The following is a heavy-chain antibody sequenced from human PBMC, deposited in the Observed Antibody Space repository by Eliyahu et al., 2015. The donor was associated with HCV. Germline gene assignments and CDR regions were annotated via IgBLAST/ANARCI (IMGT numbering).Heavy chain of an antibody. CDR2: IKEDGSEK. J-gene: IGHJ4*02. V-gene: IGHV3-7*01. CDR1: GFTFSTYY. CDR3: ARDTYNNGLDY. D-gene: IGHD1-14*01. Sequence: EVQLVESGGGLVQPGGSLRLCCVASGFTFSTYYMSWVRQAPGKGLEWVAYIKEDGSEKYYVDSVKGRFTISRDNAKNSLCLQMNSLRAEDTAVYYCARDTYNNGLDYWGQGTLVAVSS.